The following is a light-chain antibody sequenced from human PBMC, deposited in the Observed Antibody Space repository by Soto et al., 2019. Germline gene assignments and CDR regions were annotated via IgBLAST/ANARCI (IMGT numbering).Light chain of an antibody. J-gene: IGKJ5*01. V-gene: IGKV4-1*01. CDR1: QSVFYSPNNKNY. CDR3: QQYYSSYIT. Sequence: IVMTQSPDSLAVSLGERATINCRSNQSVFYSPNNKNYLAWYQQKPGQPPKLLIYWASNRESGVPDRFSGSGSETDFTLTISSLQAEDVAVYYCQQYYSSYITFDQGTRLEIK. CDR2: WAS.